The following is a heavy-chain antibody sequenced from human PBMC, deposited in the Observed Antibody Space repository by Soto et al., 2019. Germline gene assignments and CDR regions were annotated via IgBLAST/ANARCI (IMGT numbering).Heavy chain of an antibody. CDR1: GGSISSYY. J-gene: IGHJ6*02. Sequence: QVQLQESGPGLVKPSETLSLTCTVSGGSISSYYWSWIRQPPGKGLEWIGYIYYSGSSNYNPSLKSRVTISEDTSKNQFSLKLSSVTAADTAVYYCARGPYGSGSYYYYYYGMDVWGQGTTVTVSS. V-gene: IGHV4-59*01. CDR2: IYYSGSS. CDR3: ARGPYGSGSYYYYYYGMDV. D-gene: IGHD3-10*01.